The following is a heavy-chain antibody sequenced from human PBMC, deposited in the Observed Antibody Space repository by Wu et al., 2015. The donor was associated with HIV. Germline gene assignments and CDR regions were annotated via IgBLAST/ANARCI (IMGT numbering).Heavy chain of an antibody. CDR2: INPSGGST. V-gene: IGHV1-46*01. J-gene: IGHJ6*03. CDR1: GYTFTSYY. D-gene: IGHD4-23*01. Sequence: QVQLVQSGAEVKKPGASVKVSCKASGYTFTSYYMHWVRQAPGQGLEWMGIINPSGGSTSYAQKFQGRVTMTRDTSTSTVYMELRSLRSDDTAVYYCAKGGVYVVNVGDYSYYYYIDVWGKGTTVIVSS. CDR3: AKGGVYVVNVGDYSYYYYIDV.